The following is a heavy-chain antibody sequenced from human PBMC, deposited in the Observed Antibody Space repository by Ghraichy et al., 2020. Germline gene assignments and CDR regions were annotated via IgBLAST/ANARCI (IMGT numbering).Heavy chain of an antibody. D-gene: IGHD5-18*01. Sequence: SQTLSLTCTVSGGSISSGGYYWSWIRQHPGKGLEWIGYIYYSGSTYYNPSLKSRVTISVDTSKNQFSLKLSSVTAADTAVYYCARMWIQLWPWAMYAFDIWGQGTMVTVSS. CDR1: GGSISSGGYY. V-gene: IGHV4-31*03. CDR3: ARMWIQLWPWAMYAFDI. CDR2: IYYSGST. J-gene: IGHJ3*02.